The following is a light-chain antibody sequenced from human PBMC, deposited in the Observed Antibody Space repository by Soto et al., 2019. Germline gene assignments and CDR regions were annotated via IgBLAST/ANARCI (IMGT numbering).Light chain of an antibody. CDR3: TSYSWGPLYF. CDR2: AVN. J-gene: IGLJ1*01. V-gene: IGLV2-14*03. Sequence: QSALTQPASVSGSLGQSRSVSCTGSSSDMVISNHVSWYEQHPGRGPRLIISAVNNRPSDASARFSGSKSGNTASLTISRLQADDEADYYCTSYSWGPLYFFGTGTKVTVL. CDR1: SSDMVISNH.